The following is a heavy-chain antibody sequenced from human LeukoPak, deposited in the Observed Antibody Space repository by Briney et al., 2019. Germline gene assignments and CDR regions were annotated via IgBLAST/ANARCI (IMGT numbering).Heavy chain of an antibody. Sequence: GGSLRLSCAASGFTFSSYSMNWVRQAPGKGLEWVSSISSSSSYIYYADSVKGRSTISRGNAKNSLYLQMNSLRAEDTAVYYCAREIKYYYDSSGYLRFDYWGQGTLVTVSS. CDR1: GFTFSSYS. D-gene: IGHD3-22*01. V-gene: IGHV3-21*01. CDR2: ISSSSSYI. CDR3: AREIKYYYDSSGYLRFDY. J-gene: IGHJ4*02.